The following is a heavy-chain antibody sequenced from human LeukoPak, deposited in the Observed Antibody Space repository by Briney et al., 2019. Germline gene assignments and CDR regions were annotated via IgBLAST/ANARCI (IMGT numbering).Heavy chain of an antibody. CDR3: AREAGSGSYNH. J-gene: IGHJ5*02. V-gene: IGHV1-8*01. CDR2: MNTNSGNT. Sequence: ASVKVSCKASGYTFASYDVNWVRQATGQGLEWMGWMNTNSGNTGHAQKLQGRVTMTRNTSISTAYMELSSLRSEDTAVYYCAREAGSGSYNHWGQGTLVTVSS. CDR1: GYTFASYD. D-gene: IGHD3-10*01.